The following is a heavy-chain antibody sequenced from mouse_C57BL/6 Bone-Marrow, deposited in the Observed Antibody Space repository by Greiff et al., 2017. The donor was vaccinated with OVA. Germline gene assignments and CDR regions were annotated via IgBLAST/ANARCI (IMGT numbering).Heavy chain of an antibody. J-gene: IGHJ1*03. Sequence: EVQLQQSGPELVKPGASVKIPCKASGYTFTDYNMDWVKQSHGKSLEWIGDINPNNGGTIYNQKFKGKATLTVDKSSSTAYMELRSLTSEDTAVYYCARRDYYYGSSFRGFDVWGTGTTVTVSS. D-gene: IGHD1-1*01. CDR1: GYTFTDYN. V-gene: IGHV1-18*01. CDR3: ARRDYYYGSSFRGFDV. CDR2: INPNNGGT.